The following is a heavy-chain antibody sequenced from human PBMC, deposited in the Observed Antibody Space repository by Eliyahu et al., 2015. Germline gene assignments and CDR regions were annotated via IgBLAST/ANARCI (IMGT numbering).Heavy chain of an antibody. CDR2: ISFDGNNE. CDR1: GFTXSSYA. V-gene: IGHV3-30-3*01. CDR3: ARGAFHWYFDL. Sequence: QVQLVESGGGVVQPGRSLRLSCXAXGFTXSSYAIHWVRQAPGMGLEWVAVISFDGNNEYYADSVKGRFTISRDNSKNTLYLQMNSLRPEDTAMYFCARGAFHWYFDLWGRGTLVTVSS. J-gene: IGHJ2*01.